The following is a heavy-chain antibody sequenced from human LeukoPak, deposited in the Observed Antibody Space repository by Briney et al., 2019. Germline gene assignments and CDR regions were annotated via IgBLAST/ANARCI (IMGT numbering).Heavy chain of an antibody. CDR3: AKDTRYDSSDYYFLPYAFDI. CDR1: GFTFSSYG. V-gene: IGHV3-30*18. Sequence: QPGGSLRLSCAASGFTFSSYGVHWICQAPGKGLEWVAAIAYDGSNKYYAESMKGRFTISRDNSKNTLYLQVNSLRAEDTAVYYCAKDTRYDSSDYYFLPYAFDIWGQGTMVTVSS. J-gene: IGHJ3*02. D-gene: IGHD3-22*01. CDR2: IAYDGSNK.